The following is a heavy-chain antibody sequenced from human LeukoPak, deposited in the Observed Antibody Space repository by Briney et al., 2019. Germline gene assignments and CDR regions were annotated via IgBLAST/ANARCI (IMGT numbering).Heavy chain of an antibody. D-gene: IGHD1-26*01. V-gene: IGHV3-33*01. Sequence: GGSLRLSCAASGFIFSSYGMHWVRQAPGKGLEWVAVIWYDGSNKYYADSVKGRFTISRDNSKNTLYLQMNSLRAEDTAVYYCARLERGSFYVHFDYWGQGSLVTVSS. J-gene: IGHJ4*02. CDR2: IWYDGSNK. CDR3: ARLERGSFYVHFDY. CDR1: GFIFSSYG.